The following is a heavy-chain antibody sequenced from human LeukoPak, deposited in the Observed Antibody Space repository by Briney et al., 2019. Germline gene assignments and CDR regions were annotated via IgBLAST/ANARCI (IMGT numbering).Heavy chain of an antibody. CDR1: GFTFSSYG. D-gene: IGHD3-10*01. Sequence: GRSLRLSCAASGFTFSSYGMHWVRQAPGKGLEWVAVISYDGSNKYYADSVKGRFTISRDNSKNTLYLQMNSLRAEDTAVYYCAAHAYYYGSGNSDYWGQGTLVTVSS. CDR3: AAHAYYYGSGNSDY. J-gene: IGHJ4*02. CDR2: ISYDGSNK. V-gene: IGHV3-30*03.